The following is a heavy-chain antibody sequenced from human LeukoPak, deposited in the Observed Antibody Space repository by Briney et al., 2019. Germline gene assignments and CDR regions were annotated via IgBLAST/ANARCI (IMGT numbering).Heavy chain of an antibody. CDR1: GGSVSTYY. D-gene: IGHD2-8*02. V-gene: IGHV4-59*02. J-gene: IGHJ6*03. CDR2: IYYSGST. CDR3: ARESALVAEYYYYMDV. Sequence: PSETLSLTCSVSGGSVSTYYWSWIRQPPGKGLEWIGYIYYSGSTNYNPSLKSRVTISVDTSKNQFSLKLSSVTAADTAVYYCARESALVAEYYYYMDVWGKGTTVTVSS.